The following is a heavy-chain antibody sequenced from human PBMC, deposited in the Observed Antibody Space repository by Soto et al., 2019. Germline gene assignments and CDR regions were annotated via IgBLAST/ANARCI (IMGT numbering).Heavy chain of an antibody. CDR2: IRNVPTTT. D-gene: IGHD4-4*01. J-gene: IGHJ1*01. Sequence: QVQLVESGGGLVKPGGSLRLSCAASGFAVSDFYKSWVRQAPGRGLEWISYIRNVPTTTYYADSVKGRFTISRDSANNSVYLQMNSLRAEDTAVYYSAKNPAGTVMTTKYFEYWGQGTLVTVSS. V-gene: IGHV3-11*01. CDR3: AKNPAGTVMTTKYFEY. CDR1: GFAVSDFY.